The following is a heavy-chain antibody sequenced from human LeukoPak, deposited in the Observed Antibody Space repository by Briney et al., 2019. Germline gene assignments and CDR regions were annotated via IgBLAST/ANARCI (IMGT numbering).Heavy chain of an antibody. CDR3: ARGCHGGYFDY. Sequence: SETLSLTCAVYGGSFSGYYWSWIRQPPGKGLEWVGEINHSGSTNYNPSLKSRVTISVDTSKNQFSLKLSSVTAADTAVYYCARGCHGGYFDYWGQGTLVTVSS. CDR2: INHSGST. CDR1: GGSFSGYY. V-gene: IGHV4-34*01. J-gene: IGHJ4*02. D-gene: IGHD2-15*01.